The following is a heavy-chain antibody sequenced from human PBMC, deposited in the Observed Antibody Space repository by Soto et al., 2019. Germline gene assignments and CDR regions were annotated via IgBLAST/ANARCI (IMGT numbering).Heavy chain of an antibody. CDR1: GFTFSSYS. CDR3: AKTEQWLITYFDY. Sequence: PGESLKISCAASGFTFSSYSMNWVRQAPGKGLEWVSAISSSGSSTYYADSMKGRFTISRDNSKNTLYLQMNSLRAEDTAVYYCAKTEQWLITYFDYWGQGTLVTVSS. CDR2: ISSSGSST. J-gene: IGHJ4*02. V-gene: IGHV3-23*01. D-gene: IGHD6-19*01.